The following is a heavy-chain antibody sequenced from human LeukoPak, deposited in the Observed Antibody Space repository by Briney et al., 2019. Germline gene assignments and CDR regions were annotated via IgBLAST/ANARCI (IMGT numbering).Heavy chain of an antibody. D-gene: IGHD3-10*01. V-gene: IGHV4-59*01. Sequence: SETLSLTCTVSGGSISSYYWSWIRQPPGKGLEWIGYIYYSGSTNYNPSLKSRVTISVDTSKNQFSLKLSSVTAADTAVYYCARDRTMVQGVILGPQDAFDIWGQGTMVTVSS. CDR2: IYYSGST. CDR3: ARDRTMVQGVILGPQDAFDI. J-gene: IGHJ3*02. CDR1: GGSISSYY.